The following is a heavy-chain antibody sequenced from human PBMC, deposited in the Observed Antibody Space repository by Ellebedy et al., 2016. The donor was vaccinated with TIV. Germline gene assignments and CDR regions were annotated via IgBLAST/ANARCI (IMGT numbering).Heavy chain of an antibody. CDR3: ASSRVVAAGVDYFDS. D-gene: IGHD2-15*01. CDR1: GDSISSGAYY. V-gene: IGHV4-31*03. J-gene: IGHJ4*02. Sequence: SETLSLTCSVSGDSISSGAYYWTWIRQHPGKGLEWIGFIYYSGSTYYNPSLKSRLTISVDPSKNHFSLSLTSVTAADTAMYYCASSRVVAAGVDYFDSWGRGTLVTVSS. CDR2: IYYSGST.